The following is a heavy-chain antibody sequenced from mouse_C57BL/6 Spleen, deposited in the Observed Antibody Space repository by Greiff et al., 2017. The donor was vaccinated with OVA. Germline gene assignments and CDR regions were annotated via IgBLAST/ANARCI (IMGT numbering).Heavy chain of an antibody. V-gene: IGHV1-82*01. Sequence: VMLVESGPELVKPGASVKISCKASGYAFSSSWMNWVKQRPGKGLEWIGRIYPGDGDTNYNGKFKGKATLTADKSSSTAYMQLSSLTSEDSAVYFCARDYGNYHWYFDVWGTGTTVTVSS. J-gene: IGHJ1*03. CDR2: IYPGDGDT. D-gene: IGHD2-1*01. CDR3: ARDYGNYHWYFDV. CDR1: GYAFSSSW.